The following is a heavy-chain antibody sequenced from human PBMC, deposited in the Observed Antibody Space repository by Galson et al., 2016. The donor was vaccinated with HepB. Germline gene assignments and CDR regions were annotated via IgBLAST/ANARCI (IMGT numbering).Heavy chain of an antibody. D-gene: IGHD3-9*01. Sequence: SLRLSCAASGFTFSSYAMSWVRQAPGEGLEWVSSSGSGGPTHYADSVKGRFTISRDNSKNTLFLQMHSLRADDTAVYYCAKSVLEYDILTGYYRRGADYWGQGTLVTGSS. CDR2: SGSGGPT. V-gene: IGHV3-23*01. CDR1: GFTFSSYA. CDR3: AKSVLEYDILTGYYRRGADY. J-gene: IGHJ4*02.